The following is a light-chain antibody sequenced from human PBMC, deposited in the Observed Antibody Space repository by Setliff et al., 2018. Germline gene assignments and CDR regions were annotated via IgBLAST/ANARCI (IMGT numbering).Light chain of an antibody. V-gene: IGLV2-14*01. CDR1: SSDVGAYDY. Sequence: QSVLTQPASVSGSPGQSIAISCTGTSSDVGAYDYVSWYQQHPDRAPKLMIYDVSKRPSGVSNRFSGSKSGNTASLTISGLQPEDEADYYCASYTATSTPLDVFGTGTKVTVL. J-gene: IGLJ1*01. CDR3: ASYTATSTPLDV. CDR2: DVS.